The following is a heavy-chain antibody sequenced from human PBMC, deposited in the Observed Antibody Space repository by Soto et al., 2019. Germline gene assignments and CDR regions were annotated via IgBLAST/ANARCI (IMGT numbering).Heavy chain of an antibody. D-gene: IGHD2-21*02. CDR1: GFTFSSYA. J-gene: IGHJ6*02. CDR2: VSNNGGST. Sequence: PGGSLRLSCAASGFTFSSYAMSWVRQAPGKGLEYVSGVSNNGGSTYYSDSVKGRFIISRDNSKNTLYLQMSSMTTEDSAVYYCVKDKGATIKKVTMDVWGQGTTVTVSS. V-gene: IGHV3-64D*08. CDR3: VKDKGATIKKVTMDV.